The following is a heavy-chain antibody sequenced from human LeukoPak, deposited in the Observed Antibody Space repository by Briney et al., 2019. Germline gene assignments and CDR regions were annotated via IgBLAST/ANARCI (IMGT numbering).Heavy chain of an antibody. V-gene: IGHV4-39*07. J-gene: IGHJ4*02. CDR3: ARYRDYDFWGGYARSFDY. Sequence: PSETLSLTCTVSGGSISSSSYYWGWIRQPPGKGLEWIGSIYYSGSTYYNPSLKSRVTISVDTSKNQFSLKLSSVTAADTAVYYCARYRDYDFWGGYARSFDYWGQGTLVTVSS. CDR1: GGSISSSSYY. CDR2: IYYSGST. D-gene: IGHD3-3*01.